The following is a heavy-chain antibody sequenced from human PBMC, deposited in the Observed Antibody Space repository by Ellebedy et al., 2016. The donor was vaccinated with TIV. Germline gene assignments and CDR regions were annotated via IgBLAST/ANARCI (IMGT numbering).Heavy chain of an antibody. CDR1: GGSISSGGYS. D-gene: IGHD6-13*01. J-gene: IGHJ4*02. CDR2: IYHSGST. Sequence: SETLSLXXAVSGGSISSGGYSWSWIRQPPGKGLEWIGYIYHSGSTYYNPSLKSRVTISVDRSKNQFSLKLSSVTAADTAVYYCARVLAAALINWGQGTLVTVSS. V-gene: IGHV4-30-2*01. CDR3: ARVLAAALIN.